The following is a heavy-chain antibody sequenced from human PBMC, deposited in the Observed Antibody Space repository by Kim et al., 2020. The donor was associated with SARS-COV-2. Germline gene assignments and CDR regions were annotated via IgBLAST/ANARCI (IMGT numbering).Heavy chain of an antibody. CDR3: ARSVTHDY. J-gene: IGHJ4*02. D-gene: IGHD4-4*01. CDR2: SGRT. V-gene: IGHV4-59*01. Sequence: SGRTNDHPSHKSRVTITVDTSKNQFSRKLSSVTAADTAVYYCARSVTHDYWGQGTLVTVSS.